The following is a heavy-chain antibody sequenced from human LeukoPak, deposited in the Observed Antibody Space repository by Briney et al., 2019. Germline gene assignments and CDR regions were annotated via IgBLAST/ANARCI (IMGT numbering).Heavy chain of an antibody. Sequence: GGSLRLSCAASGFTVSSNYMSWVRQAPGKGLEWVSVIYSGGSTYYADSVKGRFTISRDNSKNTLYLQMNSLRAEDTAVYYCARGSGVGSSGYYYFYWGQGTLVTVSS. CDR3: ARGSGVGSSGYYYFY. D-gene: IGHD3-22*01. V-gene: IGHV3-66*01. CDR1: GFTVSSNY. CDR2: IYSGGST. J-gene: IGHJ4*02.